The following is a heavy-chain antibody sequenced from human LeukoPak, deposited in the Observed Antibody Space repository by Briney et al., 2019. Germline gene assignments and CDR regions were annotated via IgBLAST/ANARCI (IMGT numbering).Heavy chain of an antibody. CDR2: ISAYNGNT. CDR3: AREGGEWELQEIDY. J-gene: IGHJ4*02. Sequence: ASVKVSCKASGYTFTSYGISWVRQAPGQGLEWMGWISAYNGNTNYAQKLQGRLTMTTDTSTSTAYTELRSLRSDDTAVYYCAREGGEWELQEIDYWGQGTLVTVSS. D-gene: IGHD1-26*01. CDR1: GYTFTSYG. V-gene: IGHV1-18*01.